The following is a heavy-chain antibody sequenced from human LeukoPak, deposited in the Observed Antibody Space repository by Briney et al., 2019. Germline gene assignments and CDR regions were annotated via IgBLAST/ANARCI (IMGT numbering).Heavy chain of an antibody. V-gene: IGHV4-59*01. CDR1: GDSINGYY. CDR2: LYHSGST. Sequence: SETLSLTCTVSGDSINGYYWTWIRQPPGKGLGWIGYLYHSGSTKYNPSLKSRVTISGDTSKNQFSLRLSSVTAADTAVYYCARSRRRWLEGAFDIWGQGTLVTVSS. D-gene: IGHD5-24*01. CDR3: ARSRRRWLEGAFDI. J-gene: IGHJ3*02.